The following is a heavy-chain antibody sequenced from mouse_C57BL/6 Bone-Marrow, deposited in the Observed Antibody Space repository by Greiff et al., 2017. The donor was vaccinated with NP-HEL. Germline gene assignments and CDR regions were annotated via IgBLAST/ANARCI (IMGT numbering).Heavy chain of an antibody. CDR1: GYAFSSYW. CDR3: ARENGSSPYWYFDV. CDR2: IYPGDGDT. Sequence: QVQLQQSGAELVKPGASVKISCKASGYAFSSYWMNWVKQRPGKGLEWIGQIYPGDGDTNYNGKFKGKATLTADKSSSTAYMQLSSLTSEDSAVYFCARENGSSPYWYFDVWGTGTTVTVSS. D-gene: IGHD1-1*01. V-gene: IGHV1-80*01. J-gene: IGHJ1*03.